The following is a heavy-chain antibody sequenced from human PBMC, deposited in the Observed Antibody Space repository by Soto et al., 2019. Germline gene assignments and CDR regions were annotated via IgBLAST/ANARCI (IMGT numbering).Heavy chain of an antibody. CDR2: INPNSGGT. CDR3: ARDGGPLSVYYTGRYYYYYMDV. CDR1: GYTFTGYY. V-gene: IGHV1-2*04. Sequence: ASVKVSCKASGYTFTGYYMHWVRQAPGQGLEWMGWINPNSGGTNYAQKFQGWVTMTRDTSISTTYMELSRLRSDDTAVYYCARDGGPLSVYYTGRYYYYYMDVCGKGTTVTVSS. J-gene: IGHJ6*03. D-gene: IGHD3-3*01.